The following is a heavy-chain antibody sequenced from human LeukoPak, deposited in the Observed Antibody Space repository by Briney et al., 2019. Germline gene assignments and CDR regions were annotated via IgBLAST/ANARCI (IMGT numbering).Heavy chain of an antibody. CDR2: IYYSGST. CDR3: ARWLKADIVVVPAHYGMDV. V-gene: IGHV4-59*12. D-gene: IGHD2-2*01. CDR1: GGSISSYH. Sequence: MPSETLSLTCTVSGGSISSYHWSWIRQPPGKGLEWIGYIYYSGSTNYNPSLKSRVTISVDTSKNQFSLKLSSVTAADTAVYYCARWLKADIVVVPAHYGMDVWGQGTTVTVSS. J-gene: IGHJ6*02.